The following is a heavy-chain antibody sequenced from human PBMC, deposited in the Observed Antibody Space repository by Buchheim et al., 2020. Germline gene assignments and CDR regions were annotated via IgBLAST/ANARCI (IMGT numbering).Heavy chain of an antibody. CDR3: ARGVTIFGVGQNYYYYGMDV. CDR1: GYTFTSYY. J-gene: IGHJ6*02. Sequence: QVQLVQSGAEVKKPGASVKVSCKASGYTFTSYYMHWVRQAPEQGLEWMGIINPSGGSTSYAQKFQGRVTMTRDTSTSTVYMELSSLRSEDTAVYYCARGVTIFGVGQNYYYYGMDVWGQGTT. D-gene: IGHD3-3*01. V-gene: IGHV1-46*03. CDR2: INPSGGST.